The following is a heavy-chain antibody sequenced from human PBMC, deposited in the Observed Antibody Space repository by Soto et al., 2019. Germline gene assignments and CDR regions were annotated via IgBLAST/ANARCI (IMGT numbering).Heavy chain of an antibody. CDR1: GGSISSSSYY. D-gene: IGHD3-22*01. J-gene: IGHJ4*02. Sequence: PSETLSLTCTVSGGSISSSSYYWGWIRQPPRKGLEWIGSIYYSGSTYYNPSLKSRVTISVDTSKNQFSLKLSSVTAADTAVYYCARDSLYDSSGYYFDYWGQGTLVTVSS. CDR2: IYYSGST. V-gene: IGHV4-39*02. CDR3: ARDSLYDSSGYYFDY.